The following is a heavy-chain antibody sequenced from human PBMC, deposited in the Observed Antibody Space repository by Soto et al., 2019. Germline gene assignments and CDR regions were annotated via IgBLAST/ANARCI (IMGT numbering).Heavy chain of an antibody. J-gene: IGHJ4*02. CDR2: ISGSGGGST. CDR1: GFTFSSYA. V-gene: IGHV3-23*01. D-gene: IGHD3-22*01. Sequence: GGSLRLSCVASGFTFSSYAMSWVRQAPGKGLEWVSTISGSGGGSTYYADSVKGRFTISRDNSKNTLYLQMNSLRAEDTAVYNCAKVTYYYDTSVYYYFDYWGQGTQVTVPQ. CDR3: AKVTYYYDTSVYYYFDY.